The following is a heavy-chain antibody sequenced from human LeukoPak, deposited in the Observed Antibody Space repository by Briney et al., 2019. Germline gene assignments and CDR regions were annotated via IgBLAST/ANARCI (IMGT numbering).Heavy chain of an antibody. V-gene: IGHV3-23*01. CDR2: ISGSGGST. J-gene: IGHJ4*02. CDR1: GFTFSSYA. D-gene: IGHD3-10*01. Sequence: GGSLRLSCAASGFTFSSYAMSWVRQAPGKGLEWVSAISGSGGSTYYADSVKGRFTISRDNSKNTLYLQMNSLRAENTAVYYCAKGYYGSGGYYFDYWGQGTLVTVSS. CDR3: AKGYYGSGGYYFDY.